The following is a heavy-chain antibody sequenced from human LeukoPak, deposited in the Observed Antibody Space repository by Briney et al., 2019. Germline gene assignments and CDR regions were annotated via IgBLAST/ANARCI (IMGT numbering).Heavy chain of an antibody. Sequence: ASVTVSCKASGYTFTSYYMHWVRQAPGQGLEWMGIINPSGGSTSYAQKFQGRVTMTEDTSTDTAYMELRSLRSDDTAVYYCARDSGYYDSGSGEMVYFDYWGQGTLVTVSS. CDR3: ARDSGYYDSGSGEMVYFDY. D-gene: IGHD3-22*01. V-gene: IGHV1-46*01. J-gene: IGHJ4*02. CDR2: INPSGGST. CDR1: GYTFTSYY.